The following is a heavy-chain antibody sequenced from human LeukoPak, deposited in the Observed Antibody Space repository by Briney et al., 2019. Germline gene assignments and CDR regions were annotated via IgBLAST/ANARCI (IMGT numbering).Heavy chain of an antibody. CDR3: ARDLFGLHTTEGV. D-gene: IGHD3-10*01. CDR2: ICSGGST. V-gene: IGHV3-53*01. Sequence: GGSLRLSCAASGFTVSSNYMSWVRQAPGKGLEWVSVICSGGSTYYADSVKGRFTISRDNSKNTLYLQMNSLRAEDTAVYYCARDLFGLHTTEGVWGKGTTVTVSS. CDR1: GFTVSSNY. J-gene: IGHJ6*04.